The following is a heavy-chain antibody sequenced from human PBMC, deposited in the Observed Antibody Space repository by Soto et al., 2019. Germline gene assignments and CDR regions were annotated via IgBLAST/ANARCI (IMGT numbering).Heavy chain of an antibody. V-gene: IGHV3-33*01. CDR1: GFTFSSYG. CDR3: ARDSYDFWSGYYDPTQDYYYYYMDV. CDR2: IWYDGSNK. Sequence: GGSLRLSCAASGFTFSSYGMHWVRQAPGKGLEWVAVIWYDGSNKYYADSVKGQFTISRDNSKNTLYLQMNSLRAEDTAVYYCARDSYDFWSGYYDPTQDYYYYYMDVWGKGTTVTVSS. D-gene: IGHD3-3*01. J-gene: IGHJ6*03.